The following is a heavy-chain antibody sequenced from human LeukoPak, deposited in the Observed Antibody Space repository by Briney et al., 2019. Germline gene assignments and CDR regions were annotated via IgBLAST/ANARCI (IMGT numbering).Heavy chain of an antibody. J-gene: IGHJ4*02. CDR3: AKDWDEWEPLHYFDY. Sequence: GGSLRLSCAASGFTFSSYGMHWVRQAPGKGLEWVAFIRYDGSSKYYADSVKGRFTISRDNSKNTLYLQMNSLRAEDTAVYYCAKDWDEWEPLHYFDYWGQGTLVTVSS. CDR2: IRYDGSSK. CDR1: GFTFSSYG. D-gene: IGHD1-26*01. V-gene: IGHV3-30*02.